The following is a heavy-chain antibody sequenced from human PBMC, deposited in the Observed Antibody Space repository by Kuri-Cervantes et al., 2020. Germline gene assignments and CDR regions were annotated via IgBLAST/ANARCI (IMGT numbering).Heavy chain of an antibody. J-gene: IGHJ5*02. CDR2: IYTSGST. CDR1: GGSISSYY. Sequence: ESLKISCTVSGGSISSYYWSWIRQPAGKGLEWIGRIYTSGSTNYNPSLKSRVTISLEASKNQFSLKLSSVTAADTAVYYCARDDWKFNWFDPWGQGTLVTVSS. V-gene: IGHV4-4*07. D-gene: IGHD1-1*01. CDR3: ARDDWKFNWFDP.